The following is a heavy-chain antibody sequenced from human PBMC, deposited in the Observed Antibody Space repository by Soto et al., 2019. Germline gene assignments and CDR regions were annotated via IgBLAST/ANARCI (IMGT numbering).Heavy chain of an antibody. J-gene: IGHJ5*02. Sequence: SETLSLTCTVFGGSISSYYWSWIRQPPGKGLEWIGYIYYSGSTNYNPSLKSRVTISVDTSKNQFSLKLSSVTAADTAVYYCARQASWFDPWGQGTLVTVSS. CDR3: ARQASWFDP. CDR1: GGSISSYY. CDR2: IYYSGST. V-gene: IGHV4-59*08.